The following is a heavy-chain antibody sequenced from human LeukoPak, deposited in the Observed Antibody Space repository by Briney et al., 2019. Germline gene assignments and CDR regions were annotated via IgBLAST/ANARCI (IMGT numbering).Heavy chain of an antibody. V-gene: IGHV1-69*13. CDR2: IIPIFGTA. J-gene: IGHJ4*02. CDR1: GGTFSSYA. CDR3: ARDARSGDDYQYYFDY. D-gene: IGHD3-16*01. Sequence: AAVKVSCKASGGTFSSYAISWVRQAPGQGLEWMGGIIPIFGTANYAQKFQGRVTITADESTSTAYMELSSLRSEDTAVYYCARDARSGDDYQYYFDYWGQGTLVTVSS.